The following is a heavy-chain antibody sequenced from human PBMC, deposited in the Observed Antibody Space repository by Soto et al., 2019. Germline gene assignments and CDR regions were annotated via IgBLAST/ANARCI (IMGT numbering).Heavy chain of an antibody. CDR3: TRQAGGASDS. J-gene: IGHJ4*02. Sequence: QLPLQESGPGLVKPSETLSLTCNVSGDSVTSISYYWGWIRQPPGKGLEWIGSIYHSGRTYHNPSRKGRITMSINTSKNQFSLMLNSVTAADTAVYYCTRQAGGASDSWGQGTLVTVSS. CDR2: IYHSGRT. CDR1: GDSVTSISYY. V-gene: IGHV4-39*01. D-gene: IGHD2-21*01.